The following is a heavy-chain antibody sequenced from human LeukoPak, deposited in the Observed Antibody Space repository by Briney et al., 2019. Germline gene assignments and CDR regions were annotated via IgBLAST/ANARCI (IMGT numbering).Heavy chain of an antibody. CDR1: GGSISSYY. V-gene: IGHV4-59*01. Sequence: SETLSLTCTVSGGSISSYYWSWIRQPPGKGLEWLGYIYYSGSTNYNPSLKSRVTISVDTSKNQFSLKLSSVTAADTAVYYCARGFHYDFWSGYLDPYYYYGMDVWGQGTTVTVSS. D-gene: IGHD3-3*01. CDR3: ARGFHYDFWSGYLDPYYYYGMDV. CDR2: IYYSGST. J-gene: IGHJ6*02.